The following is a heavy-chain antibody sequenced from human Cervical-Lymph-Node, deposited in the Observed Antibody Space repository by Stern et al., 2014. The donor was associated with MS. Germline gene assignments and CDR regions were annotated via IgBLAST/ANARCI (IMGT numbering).Heavy chain of an antibody. D-gene: IGHD3-10*01. CDR3: AREGSYSTIDS. V-gene: IGHV3-21*01. J-gene: IGHJ4*02. CDR1: GFSFSRYR. CDR2: SSGSGTDI. Sequence: EVNLVESGAGLVKPGGSLRLSCATSGFSFSRYRMTWIRQAPGEGLEWPTSSSGSGTDIYYADSVKGRITISRDNDKNSHYLQMNNVRPEDTAVYFCAREGSYSTIDSWGQGIFVTVSS.